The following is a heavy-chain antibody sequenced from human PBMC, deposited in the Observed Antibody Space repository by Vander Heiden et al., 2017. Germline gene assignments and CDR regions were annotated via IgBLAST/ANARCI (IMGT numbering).Heavy chain of an antibody. CDR3: ARALSFYDIIVDDWTPSGGAFDI. CDR1: GYTFTSSA. CDR2: INAGNGNT. Sequence: QVQLVQSGAEVKKPGASVKVSCKASGYTFTSSAMHWVRQAPGQRLEWMGLINAGNGNTKYSQKFQGRVTMTRDTSASTAYMELSSRRSEDTAVYYCARALSFYDIIVDDWTPSGGAFDIWGQGTMVTVSS. J-gene: IGHJ3*02. D-gene: IGHD3-22*01. V-gene: IGHV1-3*01.